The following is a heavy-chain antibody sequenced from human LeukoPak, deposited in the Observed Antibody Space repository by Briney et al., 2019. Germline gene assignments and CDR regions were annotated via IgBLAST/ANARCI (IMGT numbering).Heavy chain of an antibody. CDR3: AKEPMPLWFGELTPPFDY. J-gene: IGHJ4*02. CDR2: IRYDESNK. CDR1: GFTFSTYG. Sequence: PGGSLRLSCAASGFTFSTYGMNWVRQAPGKGLEWVAFIRYDESNKSYADSVKGRFTISRDNSKNTLYLQMNSLRAEDTAVYYCAKEPMPLWFGELTPPFDYWGQGTLVTVSS. D-gene: IGHD3-10*01. V-gene: IGHV3-30*02.